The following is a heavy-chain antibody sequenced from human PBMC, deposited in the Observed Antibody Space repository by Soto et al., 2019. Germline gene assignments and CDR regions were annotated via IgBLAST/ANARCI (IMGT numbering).Heavy chain of an antibody. J-gene: IGHJ4*02. D-gene: IGHD5-18*01. Sequence: ASVKVSCKASGYTFTSYGISWVRQAPGQGLEWMGLISAYNGNTNYAQKLQGRVTMTTDTSTSTVYMELSSLRSEDTAVYYCASGRGYSYGTDYWGQGTLVTVSS. CDR1: GYTFTSYG. CDR3: ASGRGYSYGTDY. V-gene: IGHV1-18*01. CDR2: ISAYNGNT.